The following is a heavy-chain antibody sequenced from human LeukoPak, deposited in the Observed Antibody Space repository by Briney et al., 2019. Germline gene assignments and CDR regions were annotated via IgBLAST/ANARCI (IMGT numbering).Heavy chain of an antibody. D-gene: IGHD1-26*01. V-gene: IGHV3-11*01. CDR3: ARGGALGMDV. J-gene: IGHJ6*02. CDR2: ISGVASDI. Sequence: GALRLSCAASGFTFSDYYMTWIRQAPGKGLEWVSYISGVASDIYYGDSVKGRFTISRDNAKNSVYLQMNSLRAEDTAVYYCARGGALGMDVWGQGTTVTVSS. CDR1: GFTFSDYY.